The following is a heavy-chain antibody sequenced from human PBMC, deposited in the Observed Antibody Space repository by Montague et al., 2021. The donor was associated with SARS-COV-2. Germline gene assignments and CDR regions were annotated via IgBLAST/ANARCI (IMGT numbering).Heavy chain of an antibody. CDR2: INHSGST. J-gene: IGHJ5*02. Sequence: SETLSLTCAVSAGSFSGYSWSWIRQPPGKGLEWIGEINHSGSTNYNPSLKSRVTISVDTSKNQFSLKLSSVTAADTAVYYCARGAPVYNSITALRVILPYWFDPWGQGTLVTVSS. CDR3: ARGAPVYNSITALRVILPYWFDP. D-gene: IGHD5-24*01. V-gene: IGHV4-34*01. CDR1: AGSFSGYS.